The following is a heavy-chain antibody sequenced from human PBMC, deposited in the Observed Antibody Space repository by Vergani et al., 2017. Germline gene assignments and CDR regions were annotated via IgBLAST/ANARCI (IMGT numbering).Heavy chain of an antibody. J-gene: IGHJ5*01. CDR2: ILTGGNT. CDR3: ARHDVLEGWFDP. CDR1: GDSINRETYH. Sequence: QIQLQESGPGLVKPSETLSLTCSVSGDSINRETYHWSWIRQPAGKGLEWVGRILTGGNTNYNPSLKSRVFMSTDTSKNQFYLKLTSVTAADTAVYYCARHDVLEGWFDPWGPGTLVTVST. V-gene: IGHV4-61*02. D-gene: IGHD3-16*01.